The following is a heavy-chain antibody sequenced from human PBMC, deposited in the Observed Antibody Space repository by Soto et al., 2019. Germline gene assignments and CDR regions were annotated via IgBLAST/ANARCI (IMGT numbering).Heavy chain of an antibody. CDR3: ARHLNPTDYYDSSGYYPQGWLDP. Sequence: PSETLSLTCSVAGGFISTSPYYSAWIRQPPGKELEWIGSMYYSGNTYYNPSLKSRVTISVDTSKNQFSLKLSSVTAADTAVYYCARHLNPTDYYDSSGYYPQGWLDPWGQGTLVTVSS. CDR2: MYYSGNT. J-gene: IGHJ5*02. V-gene: IGHV4-39*01. CDR1: GGFISTSPYY. D-gene: IGHD3-22*01.